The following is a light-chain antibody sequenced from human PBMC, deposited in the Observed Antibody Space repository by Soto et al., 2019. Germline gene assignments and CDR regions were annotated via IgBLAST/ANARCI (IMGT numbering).Light chain of an antibody. V-gene: IGLV2-14*01. CDR1: SSDVGGYKY. CDR2: EVS. Sequence: QSALTQPASVSGSPGQSVTISCTGTSSDVGGYKYVSWYQRHPGKAPKLVIFEVSNRPSGVSNRFSGSKSGNTASLTISGLQPEDEADYYCGSFITSHTHVVFGGGTTLTVL. J-gene: IGLJ2*01. CDR3: GSFITSHTHVV.